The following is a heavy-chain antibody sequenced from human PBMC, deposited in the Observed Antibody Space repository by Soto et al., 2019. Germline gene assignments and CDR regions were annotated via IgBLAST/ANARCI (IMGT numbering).Heavy chain of an antibody. J-gene: IGHJ4*02. CDR2: IKSKTDAGTT. CDR3: TTDPYYDYVWGSYRQPNDY. CDR1: GFTFSNAW. D-gene: IGHD3-16*02. V-gene: IGHV3-15*01. Sequence: PGGSLRRSGAAGGFTFSNAWMSWGRQPPGKGLERVGRIKSKTDAGTTDYAAPVKGRFTISRDDSKNTLYLQMNSLKPEATAVYYCTTDPYYDYVWGSYRQPNDYWGQGTLVTVSS.